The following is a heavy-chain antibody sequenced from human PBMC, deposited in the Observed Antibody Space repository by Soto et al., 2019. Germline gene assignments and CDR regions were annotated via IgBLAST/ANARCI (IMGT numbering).Heavy chain of an antibody. CDR1: GGTFNIYT. J-gene: IGHJ5*02. V-gene: IGHV1-69*08. D-gene: IGHD2-15*01. CDR3: AREAKDYSDTWFDP. CDR2: IIPVIGVA. Sequence: QVQLVQSGAEVKNPGSSVKVSCMPSGGTFNIYTVSWVRQAPGQGLEWMGRIIPVIGVANYARKFQGRITITADKSTYTAYMELSSLRSEATAVYYCAREAKDYSDTWFDPWGQGTLVTVSS.